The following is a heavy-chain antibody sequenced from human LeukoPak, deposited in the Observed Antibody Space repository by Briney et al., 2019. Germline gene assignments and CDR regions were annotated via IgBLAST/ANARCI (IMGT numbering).Heavy chain of an antibody. CDR3: ARASVGCSSTSCYSTQFDY. CDR2: INHSGST. CDR1: GGSFSGYY. D-gene: IGHD2-2*01. J-gene: IGHJ4*02. Sequence: SETLSLTCAVYGGSFSGYYWSWIRQPPGKGLEWIGEINHSGSTNYNPSLKSRVTISVDTSKNQFPLKLSSVTAADTAAYYCARASVGCSSTSCYSTQFDYWGQGTLVTVSS. V-gene: IGHV4-34*01.